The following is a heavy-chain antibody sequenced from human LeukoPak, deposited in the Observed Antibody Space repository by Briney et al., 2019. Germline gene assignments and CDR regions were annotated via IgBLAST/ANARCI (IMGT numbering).Heavy chain of an antibody. CDR1: RYTFIAYY. D-gene: IGHD2-2*01. Sequence: ASLKVSSKASRYTFIAYYMHWVRHTPGQGVEWMGWINPNSGGTNYAQKCQGRVTMTRDTSISTACMALSRLRCDDTDVYYCARVVPAAIIPMDYWGQGNLVTVSS. V-gene: IGHV1-2*02. CDR3: ARVVPAAIIPMDY. J-gene: IGHJ4*02. CDR2: INPNSGGT.